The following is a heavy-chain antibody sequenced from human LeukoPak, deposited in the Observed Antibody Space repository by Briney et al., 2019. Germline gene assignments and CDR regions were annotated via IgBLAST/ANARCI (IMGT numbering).Heavy chain of an antibody. CDR2: IGSDNKP. CDR3: ARDLHYYVAKEV. J-gene: IGHJ6*02. Sequence: PGGSLRLSCEASGFTFSAYAITWVRQAPGKGLEWVSSIGSDNKPHYSESVKGRFAISRDNSKNTLFLQLHNLRGEDTALYYCARDLHYYVAKEVWGQGTTVTVSS. D-gene: IGHD3-10*02. CDR1: GFTFSAYA. V-gene: IGHV3-23*01.